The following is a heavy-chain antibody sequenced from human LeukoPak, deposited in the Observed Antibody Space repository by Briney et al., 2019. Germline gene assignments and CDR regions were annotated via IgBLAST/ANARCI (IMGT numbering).Heavy chain of an antibody. CDR2: IYYSGST. D-gene: IGHD2-2*01. J-gene: IGHJ5*02. CDR3: AKHIVVVQAATTDMGWHRWFDP. V-gene: IGHV4-39*01. CDR1: VGSISSSSYY. Sequence: SETLSLTCTVSVGSISSSSYYWGWIRQPPGKGLEWIGSIYYSGSTYYNPSLKSRVTISVDTSKHQSSLKLSSVTASETAVYYCAKHIVVVQAATTDMGWHRWFDPWGQGTLVTVSS.